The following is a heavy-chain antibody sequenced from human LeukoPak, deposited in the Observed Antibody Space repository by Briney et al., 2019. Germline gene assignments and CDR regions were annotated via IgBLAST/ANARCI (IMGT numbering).Heavy chain of an antibody. CDR3: ARQDYSYYVMDV. J-gene: IGHJ6*02. V-gene: IGHV5-51*01. Sequence: GESLKIYCKGSGYSFSNYWIAWVRQMPGKGLEWMGIISPTDSDTRYSPSFQGQVTILADTPFSTAYLQWSSLQASDTAIYYCARQDYSYYVMDVWGQGTTVTVSS. CDR1: GYSFSNYW. CDR2: ISPTDSDT.